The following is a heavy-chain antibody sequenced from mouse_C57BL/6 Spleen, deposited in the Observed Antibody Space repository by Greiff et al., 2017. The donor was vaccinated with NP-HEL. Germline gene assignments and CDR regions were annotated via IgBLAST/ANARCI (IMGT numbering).Heavy chain of an antibody. CDR1: GYTFTSYG. V-gene: IGHV1-81*01. CDR2: IYPRSGNT. Sequence: QVQLQQSGAELARPGASVKLSCKASGYTFTSYGISWVKQRPGQGLEWIGEIYPRSGNTYYNEKFKGKATLTADKSSSTAYMELRSLTSEDSAVYFCARREGYAMDYWGQGTSVTVSS. CDR3: ARREGYAMDY. J-gene: IGHJ4*01.